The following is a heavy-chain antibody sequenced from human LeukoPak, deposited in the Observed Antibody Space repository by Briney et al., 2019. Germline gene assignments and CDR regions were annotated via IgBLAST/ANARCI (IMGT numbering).Heavy chain of an antibody. CDR2: INPNSGGT. CDR3: ARDRGYGDDTFDS. V-gene: IGHV1-2*06. CDR1: GYTFTGYY. D-gene: IGHD4-17*01. Sequence: VASVKVSCKASGYTFTGYYMHWVRQAPGQGLEWMGRINPNSGGTNYAQKFQGRVTMTRDTSISTAYMELSRLRSDDTAVYYCARDRGYGDDTFDSWGQGTLVTVSS. J-gene: IGHJ4*02.